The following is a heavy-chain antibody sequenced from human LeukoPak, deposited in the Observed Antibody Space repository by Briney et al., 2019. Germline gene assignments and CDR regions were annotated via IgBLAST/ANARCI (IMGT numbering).Heavy chain of an antibody. CDR1: GVTFSTYA. V-gene: IGHV3-30-3*01. D-gene: IGHD3-9*01. J-gene: IGHJ3*02. CDR2: ISYDGSNK. CDR3: ARDQDALTGNGAFDI. Sequence: PGRSLRLSCAGSGVTFSTYAMQWVRQAPGKGLEWVAVISYDGSNKYYADSVKGRFTISRDKSKNTLYLQMNSLRPEDSAVYYCARDQDALTGNGAFDIWGQGTMVTVSS.